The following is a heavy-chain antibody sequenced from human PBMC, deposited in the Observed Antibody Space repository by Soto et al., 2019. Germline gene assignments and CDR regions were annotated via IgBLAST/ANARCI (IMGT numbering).Heavy chain of an antibody. D-gene: IGHD6-19*01. CDR1: GLTFSSYG. CDR2: ISYDGSNK. J-gene: IGHJ6*02. Sequence: QVQLVESGGGVVQPGRSLRLSCAASGLTFSSYGMHWVRQAPGKGLEWVAVISYDGSNKYYADSVKGRFTISRDNSKNTLYLQMNSLRAEDTAVYYCAKESDSSGWYNPHYYYGMDVWGQGTTVTVSS. CDR3: AKESDSSGWYNPHYYYGMDV. V-gene: IGHV3-30*18.